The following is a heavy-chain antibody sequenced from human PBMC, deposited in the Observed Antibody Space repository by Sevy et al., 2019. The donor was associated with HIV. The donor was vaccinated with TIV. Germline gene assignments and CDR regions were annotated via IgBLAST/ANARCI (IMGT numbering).Heavy chain of an antibody. CDR2: INPDGSKI. V-gene: IGHV3-7*02. CDR3: VRAIQLAASY. J-gene: IGHJ4*02. Sequence: GGSLRLSCEASAINIRDYWMNWVRQAPGKGLEWVANINPDGSKIYYADSVKGRFTISRDSVKNSVFLQMTSLRAEDTAVYYCVRAIQLAASYWGQGMLVTVSS. D-gene: IGHD2-15*01. CDR1: AINIRDYW.